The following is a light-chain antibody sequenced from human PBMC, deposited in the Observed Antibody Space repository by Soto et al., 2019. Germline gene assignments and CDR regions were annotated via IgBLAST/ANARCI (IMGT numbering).Light chain of an antibody. CDR1: QSVSNNY. CDR3: PQYGSSGT. V-gene: IGKV3-20*01. J-gene: IGKJ1*01. Sequence: EIVLTQSPGTLSLSPGERATLSCSASQSVSNNYLAWYQQKPGQAPRLLIYGASNRATGIPDRVSGSGSGTDFTLTISRLEPEDFAVYYCPQYGSSGTFGQRTKVDIK. CDR2: GAS.